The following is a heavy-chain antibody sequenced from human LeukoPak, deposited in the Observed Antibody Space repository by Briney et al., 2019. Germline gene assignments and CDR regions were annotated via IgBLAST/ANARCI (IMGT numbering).Heavy chain of an antibody. CDR1: GGTFSSYA. Sequence: VASVKVSCKASGGTFSSYAISWVRQAPGQGLEWMGGIIPIFGTANYAQKFQGRVTITTDESTSTAYMELSSLRSEDTAVYYCASTPPYCSSTSCYRGGWFDPWGQGTLVTVSS. D-gene: IGHD2-2*02. J-gene: IGHJ5*02. CDR3: ASTPPYCSSTSCYRGGWFDP. V-gene: IGHV1-69*05. CDR2: IIPIFGTA.